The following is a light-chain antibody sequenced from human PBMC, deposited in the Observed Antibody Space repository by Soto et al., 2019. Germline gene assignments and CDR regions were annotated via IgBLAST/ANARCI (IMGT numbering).Light chain of an antibody. CDR1: QSASSSY. CDR2: GAS. J-gene: IGKJ4*01. CDR3: QQYGSSPLT. V-gene: IGKV3-20*01. Sequence: EIVLTQSPGTLSLSPGERVTLSCRASQSASSSYLAWYQQTPGQAPRLLIYGASNRATGIPDRFSGSGSGTDFTLAISRLEPEDFAVYYCQQYGSSPLTFGGGTKVEIK.